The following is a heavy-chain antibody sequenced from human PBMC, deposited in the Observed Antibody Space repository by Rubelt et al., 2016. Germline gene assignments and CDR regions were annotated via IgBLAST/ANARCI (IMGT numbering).Heavy chain of an antibody. CDR1: GITVGTNY. CDR2: ISASGGST. CDR3: AKNLGYSISWYFDY. Sequence: EVQLVESGGDLVQPGGSLRLSCAVSGITVGTNYMNWVRQAPGKGLEWVSYISASGGSTVYADSVNGRFTISRDNSKNTLYLQMSSLRAEDTAVYYCAKNLGYSISWYFDYWGQGTLVTVSS. D-gene: IGHD6-13*01. J-gene: IGHJ4*02. V-gene: IGHV3-23*04.